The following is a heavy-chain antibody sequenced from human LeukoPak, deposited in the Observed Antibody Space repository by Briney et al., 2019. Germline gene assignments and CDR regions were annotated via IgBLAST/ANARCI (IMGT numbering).Heavy chain of an antibody. CDR2: IYYSGST. V-gene: IGHV4-39*07. CDR3: LLLPDYGDYNNGYWFDP. Sequence: PSETLSLTCTVSGGSISSSSYYWGWIRQPPGKGLEWIGSIYYSGSTYYNPSLKSRVTISVDTSKNQFSLKLSSVTAAETAVYYCLLLPDYGDYNNGYWFDPWGQGTLVTVSS. D-gene: IGHD4-17*01. CDR1: GGSISSSSYY. J-gene: IGHJ5*02.